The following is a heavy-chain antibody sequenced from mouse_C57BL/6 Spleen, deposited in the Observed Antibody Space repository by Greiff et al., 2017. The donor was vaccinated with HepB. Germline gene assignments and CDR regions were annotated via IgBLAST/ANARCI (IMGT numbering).Heavy chain of an antibody. CDR2: IHPNSGST. CDR3: ARENYDYPYAMDY. CDR1: GYTFTSYW. Sequence: VQLQQPGAELVKPGASVKLSSKASGYTFTSYWMHWVKQRPGQGLEWIGMIHPNSGSTNYNEKFKSKATLTVDKSSSTAYMQLSSLTSEDSAVYYCARENYDYPYAMDYWGQGTSVTVSS. J-gene: IGHJ4*01. V-gene: IGHV1-64*01. D-gene: IGHD2-4*01.